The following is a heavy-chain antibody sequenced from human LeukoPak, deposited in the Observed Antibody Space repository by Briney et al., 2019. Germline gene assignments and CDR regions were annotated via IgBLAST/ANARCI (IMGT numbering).Heavy chain of an antibody. Sequence: SETLSLTCTVSGGSISSSSYYWGWIRQPPGKGLEWIGSIYYSGSTYYNPSLKSRVTISVDTSKNQFSLKLSSVTAADTAVYYCARDRYYYDNSDYWGQGTLVTVSS. CDR1: GGSISSSSYY. CDR3: ARDRYYYDNSDY. CDR2: IYYSGST. D-gene: IGHD3-22*01. J-gene: IGHJ4*02. V-gene: IGHV4-39*02.